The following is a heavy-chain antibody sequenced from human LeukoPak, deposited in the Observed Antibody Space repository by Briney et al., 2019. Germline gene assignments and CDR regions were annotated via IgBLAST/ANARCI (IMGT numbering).Heavy chain of an antibody. Sequence: SETLSLTCSVSGGSISRGGYSWSWIRQPPGKGLEWIGYIFYSGTTQYHPSLKSRVTISLDRSKNQFSLKLTSVTAADTAVYYCASEHYDSSGPSAFDIWGQGTTVTVSS. CDR2: IFYSGTT. J-gene: IGHJ3*02. CDR1: GGSISRGGYS. D-gene: IGHD3-22*01. V-gene: IGHV4-30-2*01. CDR3: ASEHYDSSGPSAFDI.